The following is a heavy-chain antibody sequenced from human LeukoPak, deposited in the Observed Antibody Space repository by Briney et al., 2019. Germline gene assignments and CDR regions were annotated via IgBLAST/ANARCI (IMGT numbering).Heavy chain of an antibody. D-gene: IGHD6-19*01. Sequence: ASVKVSCKASGGTFSSYATSWVRQAPGQGLEWMGRIIPILGIANYAQKFQGRVTITADKSTSTAYMELSSLRSEDTAVYYCARADQIAVAGLDYYYGMDVWGQGTTVTVSS. V-gene: IGHV1-69*04. CDR2: IIPILGIA. CDR3: ARADQIAVAGLDYYYGMDV. J-gene: IGHJ6*02. CDR1: GGTFSSYA.